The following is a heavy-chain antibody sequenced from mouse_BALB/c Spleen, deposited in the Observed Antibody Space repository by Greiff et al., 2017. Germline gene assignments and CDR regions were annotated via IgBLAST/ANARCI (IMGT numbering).Heavy chain of an antibody. CDR2: IYPGSGST. Sequence: QVQLQQSGPELVKPGASVKMSCKASGYTFTDYVISWVKQRTGQGLEWIGEIYPGSGSTYYNEKFKGKATLTADKSSNTAYMQLSSLTSEDSAVYFCARGGYDYDGLRYFDVWGAGTTVTVSS. V-gene: IGHV1-81*01. J-gene: IGHJ1*01. D-gene: IGHD2-4*01. CDR1: GYTFTDYV. CDR3: ARGGYDYDGLRYFDV.